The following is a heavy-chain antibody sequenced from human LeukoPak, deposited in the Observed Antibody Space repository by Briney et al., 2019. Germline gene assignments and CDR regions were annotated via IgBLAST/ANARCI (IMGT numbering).Heavy chain of an antibody. J-gene: IGHJ3*02. V-gene: IGHV5-51*01. CDR2: IYPGDSDT. CDR3: ARGEYSSSWYPDAFDI. CDR1: GYSFTSYW. Sequence: GESLKISCKGSGYSFTSYWIGWVRQMPGKGLEWMGIIYPGDSDTRYSPSFQGQVTISADKSISTAYLQWSNLKASDTAMYYCARGEYSSSWYPDAFDIWGQGTMVTVSS. D-gene: IGHD6-13*01.